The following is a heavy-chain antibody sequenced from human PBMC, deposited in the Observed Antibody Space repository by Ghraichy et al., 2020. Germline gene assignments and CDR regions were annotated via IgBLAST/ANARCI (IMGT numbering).Heavy chain of an antibody. Sequence: GESLNISSAASGFTFSSYSMNWVRQAPGKGLEWVSSISSSSSYIYYADSVKGRFTISRDNAKNSLYLQMNSLRAEDTAVYYCARDPDQSYSRGDYFDYWGQGTLVTVSS. CDR1: GFTFSSYS. J-gene: IGHJ4*02. CDR3: ARDPDQSYSRGDYFDY. D-gene: IGHD1-26*01. CDR2: ISSSSSYI. V-gene: IGHV3-21*04.